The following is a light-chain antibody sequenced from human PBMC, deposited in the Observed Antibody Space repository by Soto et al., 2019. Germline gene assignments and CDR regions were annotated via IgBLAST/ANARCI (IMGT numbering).Light chain of an antibody. V-gene: IGKV3-20*01. CDR2: GAS. CDR1: QSVSSSY. J-gene: IGKJ1*01. Sequence: DIELTQSPGTLSLTPGARSTLHCRPSQSVSSSYLAWYQQKPGQAPRLLIYGASSRATGIPDRFSGSGSGTDFTLTSTRLEPEDFAVYYCQQYVSSPWTFGQGTKVDIK. CDR3: QQYVSSPWT.